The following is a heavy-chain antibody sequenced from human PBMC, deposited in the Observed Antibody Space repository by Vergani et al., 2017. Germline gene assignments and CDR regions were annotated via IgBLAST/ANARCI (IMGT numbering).Heavy chain of an antibody. J-gene: IGHJ3*02. Sequence: EVQLVESGGGLIQPGGSLRLSCAASGFTVSSNYMSWVRQAPGKGLEWVSVICSGGSTYYADSVKGRFTISRDNSKNTLYLQMNILRTEDTAVYYIARQNYDILTGFGAFDIWGQGTMVTVSS. CDR3: ARQNYDILTGFGAFDI. D-gene: IGHD3-9*01. CDR1: GFTVSSNY. CDR2: ICSGGST. V-gene: IGHV3-53*01.